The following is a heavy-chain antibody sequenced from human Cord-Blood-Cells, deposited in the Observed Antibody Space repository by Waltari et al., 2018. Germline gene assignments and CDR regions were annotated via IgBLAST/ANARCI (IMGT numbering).Heavy chain of an antibody. CDR3: AKDNEVEGSSWLDY. CDR2: ISWDRGST. V-gene: IGHV3-43D*04. D-gene: IGHD6-13*01. J-gene: IGHJ4*02. Sequence: GKGLEWVSLISWDRGSTYYADSVKGRFTISTDNSKNSLYLQMNSLRAEETALYYCAKDNEVEGSSWLDYWGQGTLVTVSS.